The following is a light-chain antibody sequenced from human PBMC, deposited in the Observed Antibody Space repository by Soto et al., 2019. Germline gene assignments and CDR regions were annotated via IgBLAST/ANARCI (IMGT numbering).Light chain of an antibody. Sequence: EIVLTQSPGTLSLSPGERATLSCRASQSVSSNLAWYQQKPGQAPRLLICGASTRATGIPDRFSGSGSGTDFTLTISGLEPEDFALYYCQQYGVTPPNTFGGGTKVDIK. V-gene: IGKV3-20*01. CDR3: QQYGVTPPNT. CDR1: QSVSSN. J-gene: IGKJ4*01. CDR2: GAS.